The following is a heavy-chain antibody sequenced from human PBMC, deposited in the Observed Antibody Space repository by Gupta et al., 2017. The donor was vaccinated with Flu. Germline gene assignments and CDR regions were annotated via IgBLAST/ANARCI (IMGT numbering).Heavy chain of an antibody. CDR1: GYSIANGYY. CDR3: ARAKSVADTGWYFLDH. J-gene: IGHJ4*02. Sequence: QVQLQESGPGMVKPSETLSLTCGVSGYSIANGYYWGWIRQPPGKGLEWIGSVFHTGSTINNPSRDRRLAMSVDTSRNQVSLNLISVKEEEQAVYYCARAKSVADTGWYFLDHWGQGSLVQVSS. D-gene: IGHD6-19*01. V-gene: IGHV4-38-2*01. CDR2: VFHTGST.